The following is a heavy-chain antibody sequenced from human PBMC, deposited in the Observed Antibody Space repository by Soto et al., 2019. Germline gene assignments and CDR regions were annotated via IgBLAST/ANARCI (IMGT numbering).Heavy chain of an antibody. CDR2: IIPIFGTA. V-gene: IGHV1-69*13. J-gene: IGHJ5*02. Sequence: SVKVSCKASGGTFSSYAISWVRQAPGQGLEWMGGIIPIFGTANYAQKFQGRVTITADESTSTAYMELSSLRSEDTAVYYCAREAAPGTYNWFDPWGQGTLVTVSS. CDR3: AREAAPGTYNWFDP. CDR1: GGTFSSYA. D-gene: IGHD6-6*01.